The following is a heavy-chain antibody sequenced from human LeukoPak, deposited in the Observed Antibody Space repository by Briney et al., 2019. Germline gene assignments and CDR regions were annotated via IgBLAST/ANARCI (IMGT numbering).Heavy chain of an antibody. CDR3: ARLPTYYYGSGSYYIDY. D-gene: IGHD3-10*01. V-gene: IGHV4-39*01. J-gene: IGHJ4*02. CDR2: IDYSGSP. CDR1: GGSISSSSYY. Sequence: PSETLSLTCTVSGGSISSSSYYWGWIRQPPGKGLEWIGSIDYSGSPYYNPSLKSRVTISVDTSKNQFSLKLSSVTAADTAVYYCARLPTYYYGSGSYYIDYWGQGTLVTVSS.